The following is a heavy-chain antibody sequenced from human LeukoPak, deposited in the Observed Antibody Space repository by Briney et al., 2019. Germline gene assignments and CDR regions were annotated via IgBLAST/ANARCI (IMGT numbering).Heavy chain of an antibody. CDR1: GGSISSHY. CDR3: ARDRRYYDSSGSPHRYFDL. D-gene: IGHD3-22*01. J-gene: IGHJ2*01. V-gene: IGHV4-59*11. Sequence: PSEPLSLTCTVSGGSISSHYWSWIRQPPGKGLEWIGYIYYSGSTNYNPSLKSRVTISVDTSKNQFSLKLSSVTAADTAVYYCARDRRYYDSSGSPHRYFDLWGRGTLVTVSS. CDR2: IYYSGST.